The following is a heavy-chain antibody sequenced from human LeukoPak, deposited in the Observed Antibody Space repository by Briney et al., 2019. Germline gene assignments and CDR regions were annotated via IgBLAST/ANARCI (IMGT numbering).Heavy chain of an antibody. CDR1: GFTFDDYA. Sequence: SLRLSCAASGFTFDDYAMHWVRQAPGKGLEWVSGISWNSGSIGYADSVKGRFTISRDNAKNTLYLQMNSLRAEDTAVYYCARGSGSYFGAFDIWGQGTMVTVSS. CDR3: ARGSGSYFGAFDI. V-gene: IGHV3-9*01. D-gene: IGHD3-10*01. J-gene: IGHJ3*02. CDR2: ISWNSGSI.